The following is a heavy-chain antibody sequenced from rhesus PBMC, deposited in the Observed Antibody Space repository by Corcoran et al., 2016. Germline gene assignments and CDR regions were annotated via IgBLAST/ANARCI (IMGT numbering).Heavy chain of an antibody. Sequence: QVQLQESGPGLLKPSETLSLTCAVSGDSISGGYGWGWIRPPPGKGLGWIGSIYSSSGNTYYNPSLKSRVTISTDTSKNQFSLKLSSVTAADTAVYYCARAPSSGWPIDCWGQGVLVTVSS. CDR3: ARAPSSGWPIDC. J-gene: IGHJ4*01. D-gene: IGHD6-31*01. CDR2: IYSSSGNT. CDR1: GDSISGGYG. V-gene: IGHV4-127*01.